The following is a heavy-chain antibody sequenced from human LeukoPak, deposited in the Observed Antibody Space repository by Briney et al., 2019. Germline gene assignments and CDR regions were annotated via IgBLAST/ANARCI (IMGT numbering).Heavy chain of an antibody. J-gene: IGHJ4*02. CDR2: VNTVSSYI. V-gene: IGHV3-21*01. Sequence: GGSLRLSCAASGFAFSDYSMNWVRQAPGKGLEWVASVNTVSSYIYYADSMRGRFTISRDNAKNSLFLQMNSLRAEDTAVYYCARLRRNSDRSDFFYYYDHWGQGTLVTVSS. CDR1: GFAFSDYS. D-gene: IGHD3-22*01. CDR3: ARLRRNSDRSDFFYYYDH.